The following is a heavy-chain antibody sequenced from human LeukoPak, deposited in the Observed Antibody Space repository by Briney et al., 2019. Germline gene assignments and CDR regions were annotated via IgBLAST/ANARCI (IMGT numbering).Heavy chain of an antibody. CDR1: GFTFSSYS. CDR2: ISSSSSYI. V-gene: IGHV3-21*01. D-gene: IGHD3-22*01. Sequence: GGSLRLSCAASGFTFSSYSMNWVRQAPGKGLEWVSSISSSSSYIYYADSVKGRFTISRDNAKNPLYLQMNSLRAEDTAVYYCAREILPAYYYDSSGYYSDWGQGTLVTVSS. CDR3: AREILPAYYYDSSGYYSD. J-gene: IGHJ4*02.